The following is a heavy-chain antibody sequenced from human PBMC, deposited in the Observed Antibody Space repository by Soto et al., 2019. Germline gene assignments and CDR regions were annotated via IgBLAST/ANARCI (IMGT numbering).Heavy chain of an antibody. CDR3: ASSVAKYYYYGMDV. V-gene: IGHV1-69*12. D-gene: IGHD5-12*01. Sequence: QVQLVQSGAEVKKPGSSVKVSCKASGGTFSSYAISWVRQDPGQGLEWMGGIITIFGTANYAQKFQGRVTITADESTSTAYMALSSLRSEDTAVYYCASSVAKYYYYGMDVWGQGTTVTVSS. CDR2: IITIFGTA. J-gene: IGHJ6*02. CDR1: GGTFSSYA.